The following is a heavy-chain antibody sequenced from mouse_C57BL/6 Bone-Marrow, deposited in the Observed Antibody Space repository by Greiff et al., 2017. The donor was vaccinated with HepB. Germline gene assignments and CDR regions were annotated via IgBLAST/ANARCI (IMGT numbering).Heavy chain of an antibody. D-gene: IGHD2-2*01. V-gene: IGHV1-75*01. CDR1: GYTFTDYY. CDR2: IFPGSGST. J-gene: IGHJ2*01. Sequence: QVQLQQSGPELVKPGASVKISCKASGYTFTDYYINWVKQRPGQGLEWIGWIFPGSGSTYYNEKFKGKATLTVDKSSSTAYMLLSSLTSEASAVYFCARKRIMGLRQYFDYWGQGTTLTVSS. CDR3: ARKRIMGLRQYFDY.